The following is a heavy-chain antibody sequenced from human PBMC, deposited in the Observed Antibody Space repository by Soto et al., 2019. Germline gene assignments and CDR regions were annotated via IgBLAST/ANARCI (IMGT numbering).Heavy chain of an antibody. CDR1: GGSISTSNW. J-gene: IGHJ4*02. D-gene: IGHD6-13*01. CDR2: VYRTGST. Sequence: QVQLQESGPGLVKPSGTLSLTCAVSGGSISTSNWWSWVRQPPGKGLEWIGEVYRTGSTNYNPSLESRLTISVDKSKTQFSRKLTSVTAADTAVYYCARARATIAAAAIFDCWGQGTLVTVSS. CDR3: ARARATIAAAAIFDC. V-gene: IGHV4-4*02.